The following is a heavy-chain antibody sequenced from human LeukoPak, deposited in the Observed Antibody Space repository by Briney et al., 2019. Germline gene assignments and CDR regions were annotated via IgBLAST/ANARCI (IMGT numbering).Heavy chain of an antibody. D-gene: IGHD3-22*01. CDR2: ISGSGGAT. V-gene: IGHV3-23*01. Sequence: QTGGSLRLSCAASGFNFNSYALSWVRQAPGKGLECVSGISGSGGATKYADSVEGRFTISRDNAKNTLYLQMNSLRAEDTALYYCAKDLSGYYRPIDYWGQGTLVTVSS. CDR3: AKDLSGYYRPIDY. CDR1: GFNFNSYA. J-gene: IGHJ4*02.